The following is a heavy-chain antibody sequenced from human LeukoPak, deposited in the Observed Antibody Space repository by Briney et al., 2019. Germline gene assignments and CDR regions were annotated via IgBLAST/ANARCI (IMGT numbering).Heavy chain of an antibody. CDR3: AREQANSYYDFWSGQNSLLDY. J-gene: IGHJ4*02. CDR2: IYSDGSRT. D-gene: IGHD3-3*01. CDR1: VFTLSGYT. Sequence: GGSLRHSSAAPVFTLSGYTTHAVPQAPGKGVGCVSRIYSDGSRTIYADSVKGRFTISRDNAKNTLYLQMNSLRAEDTAVYYCAREQANSYYDFWSGQNSLLDYWGQGTLVTVSS. V-gene: IGHV3-74*01.